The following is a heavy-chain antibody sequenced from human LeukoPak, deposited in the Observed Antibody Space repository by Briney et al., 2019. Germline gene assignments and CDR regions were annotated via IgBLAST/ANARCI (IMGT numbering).Heavy chain of an antibody. Sequence: GGSLRLSCAASGFTFSSYAMSWARQAPGKGLEWVSIISGSGDSTYYADSVKGRFTISRDNSMNTLYLQMNSLRAEDTAVYYCAKERGGRWHFDWELKWGQGTLVTVSS. D-gene: IGHD3-16*01. CDR3: AKERGGRWHFDWELK. J-gene: IGHJ4*02. CDR2: ISGSGDST. CDR1: GFTFSSYA. V-gene: IGHV3-23*01.